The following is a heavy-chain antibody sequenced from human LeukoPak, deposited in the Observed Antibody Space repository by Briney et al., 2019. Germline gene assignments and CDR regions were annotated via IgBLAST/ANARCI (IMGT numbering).Heavy chain of an antibody. CDR1: NGSISSFY. D-gene: IGHD5-18*01. Sequence: SETLSLTCTVSNGSISSFYWTWIRQPPGEGLEWIGYIYYTGTTDYNPSLKSRVTISVDTSKNQFSLKLSSVTAADTAVYYCARGYGRYFDYWGQGTLVTVSS. J-gene: IGHJ4*02. CDR2: IYYTGTT. V-gene: IGHV4-59*01. CDR3: ARGYGRYFDY.